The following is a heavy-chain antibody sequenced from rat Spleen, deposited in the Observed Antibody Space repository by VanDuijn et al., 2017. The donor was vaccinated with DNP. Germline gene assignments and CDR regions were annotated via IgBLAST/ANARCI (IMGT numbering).Heavy chain of an antibody. V-gene: IGHV5-22*01. CDR3: AARYSSSWFAY. CDR2: IGSDGYAP. Sequence: EVQLVESGGGLVQPGRSLKLSCAASGFSFSYYYMAWVRQGPTKGLEWVAYIGSDGYAPYYGDSVKGRFTISRDDAKNTLYLQMNSLRSEDTATYYCAARYSSSWFAYWGQGVMVTVSS. D-gene: IGHD1-2*01. J-gene: IGHJ2*01. CDR1: GFSFSYYY.